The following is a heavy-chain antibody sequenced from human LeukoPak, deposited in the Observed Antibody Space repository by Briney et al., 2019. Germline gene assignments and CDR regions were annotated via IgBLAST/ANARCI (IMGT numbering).Heavy chain of an antibody. CDR1: GFTFSSYS. CDR2: ISSSSSYI. CDR3: ARGPGIAAAGTEFDY. D-gene: IGHD6-13*01. Sequence: GGSLRLSCATSGFTFSSYSMNWVRQAPGKGLEWVSSISSSSSYIYYADSVKGRFTISRDNAKNSLYLQMNSLRAEDTAVYYCARGPGIAAAGTEFDYWGQGTLVTVSS. J-gene: IGHJ4*02. V-gene: IGHV3-21*01.